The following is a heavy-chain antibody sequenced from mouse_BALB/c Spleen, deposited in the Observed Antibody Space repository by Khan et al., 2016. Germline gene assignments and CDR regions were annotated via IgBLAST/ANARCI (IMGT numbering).Heavy chain of an antibody. Sequence: EVKLLESGGGLVQPGGSLKLSCAASGFDFSRYWMSWVRQAPGKGLEWIGEINPDSSTINYTPSLKDKFIISRDNAKNTLYLQMSKVRSEDTALYYCARLQDDCYMNYWGQGATLTVAS. D-gene: IGHD1-1*01. CDR2: INPDSSTI. CDR1: GFDFSRYW. CDR3: ARLQDDCYMNY. J-gene: IGHJ2*01. V-gene: IGHV4-1*02.